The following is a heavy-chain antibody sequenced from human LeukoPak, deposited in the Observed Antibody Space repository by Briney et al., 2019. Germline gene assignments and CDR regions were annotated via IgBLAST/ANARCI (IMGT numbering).Heavy chain of an antibody. Sequence: GGSLRLSCAASGFTFSSYSMNWVRQAPGKGLEWVAVISYDGTNKYYADSVKGRFTISRDNSKNTLYLQMNSLRAEDTAVYYCARDEVEEVAGPHDYWGQGTLVTVSS. D-gene: IGHD6-19*01. CDR3: ARDEVEEVAGPHDY. CDR1: GFTFSSYS. J-gene: IGHJ4*02. V-gene: IGHV3-30*03. CDR2: ISYDGTNK.